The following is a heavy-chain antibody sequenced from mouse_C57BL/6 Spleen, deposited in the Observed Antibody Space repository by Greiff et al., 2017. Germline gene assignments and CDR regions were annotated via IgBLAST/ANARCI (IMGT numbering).Heavy chain of an antibody. CDR3: ARWGVYYYAMDY. CDR2: ISSGSSTI. Sequence: VQLKESGGGLVKPGGSLKLSCAASGFTFSDYGMHWVRQAPEKGLEWVAYISSGSSTIYYADTVKGRFTISRDNAKNTLFLQMTSLRSEDTAMYYCARWGVYYYAMDYWGQGTSVTVSS. V-gene: IGHV5-17*01. J-gene: IGHJ4*01. CDR1: GFTFSDYG.